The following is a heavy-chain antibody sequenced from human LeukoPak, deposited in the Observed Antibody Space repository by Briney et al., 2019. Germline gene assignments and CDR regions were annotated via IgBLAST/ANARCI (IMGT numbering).Heavy chain of an antibody. CDR1: GLMFSVYG. V-gene: IGHV3-33*03. J-gene: IGHJ6*02. CDR2: IWNDGSNK. CDR3: AKDIRGVSAPIHDFWSGSQYYYYGMDV. Sequence: PGGSLRLSCVASGLMFSVYGMHWVRQAPGKGLEWVAVIWNDGSNKYYADSVKGRFTISRDNSKNSLYLQMNSLRTEDTALYYCAKDIRGVSAPIHDFWSGSQYYYYGMDVWGQGTTVTVSS. D-gene: IGHD3-3*01.